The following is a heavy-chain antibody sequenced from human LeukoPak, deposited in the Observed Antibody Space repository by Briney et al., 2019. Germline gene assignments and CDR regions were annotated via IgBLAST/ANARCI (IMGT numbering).Heavy chain of an antibody. J-gene: IGHJ3*02. CDR2: IYNSGTT. CDR3: ARALVNYYDVLTGYYKHPIDAFDI. Sequence: SETLSLTCIASGGSISSYYWSWIRQPAGQGLEWIGRIYNSGTTKYNPSLRGRVSMSLDTSKSRFSLRLSSVTAADTAVYYCARALVNYYDVLTGYYKHPIDAFDIWGQGTLVTVSS. CDR1: GGSISSYY. V-gene: IGHV4-4*07. D-gene: IGHD3-9*01.